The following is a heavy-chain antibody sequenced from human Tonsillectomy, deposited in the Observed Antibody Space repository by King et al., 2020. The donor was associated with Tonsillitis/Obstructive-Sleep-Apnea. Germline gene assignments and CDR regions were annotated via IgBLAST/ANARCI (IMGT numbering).Heavy chain of an antibody. Sequence: VQLVESGAEVKKPGESLKISCKGSGYSFTSYWIGWVRQMPGKGLEWMGIIYPGDSDTRYSPSFQGQVTISADKSISTAYLQWSSLKASDTAMYYCARVLYYYDSSGYSYWYFDLWGRGTLVTVSS. J-gene: IGHJ2*01. CDR2: IYPGDSDT. V-gene: IGHV5-51*01. D-gene: IGHD3-22*01. CDR3: ARVLYYYDSSGYSYWYFDL. CDR1: GYSFTSYW.